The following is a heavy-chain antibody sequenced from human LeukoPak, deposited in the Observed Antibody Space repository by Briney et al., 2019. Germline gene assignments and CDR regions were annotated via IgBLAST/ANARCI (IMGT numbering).Heavy chain of an antibody. D-gene: IGHD2-15*01. V-gene: IGHV1-69*04. Sequence: SVKVSCKASGGTFCSYAISWVRQAPGQGLEWMGRIIPILGIANYAQKFQGRVTITADKSTSTAYMELSSLRSEDTAVYYCARSSREGYCSGGSCNTRVYNVYFQHWGQGTLVTVSS. CDR3: ARSSREGYCSGGSCNTRVYNVYFQH. J-gene: IGHJ1*01. CDR2: IIPILGIA. CDR1: GGTFCSYA.